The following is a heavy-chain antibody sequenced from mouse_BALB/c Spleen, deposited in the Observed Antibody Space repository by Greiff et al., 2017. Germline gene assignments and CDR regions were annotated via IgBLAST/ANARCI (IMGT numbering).Heavy chain of an antibody. CDR1: GFTFSSYA. V-gene: IGHV5-9-4*01. CDR3: AKVYGNSPHWYFDV. Sequence: DVKLVESGGGLVKPGGSLKLSCAASGFTFSSYAMSWVRQSPEKRLEWVAEISSGGSYTYYPDTVTGRFTISRDNAKNTLYLEMSSLRSEDTAMYYCAKVYGNSPHWYFDVWGAGTTVTVSA. CDR2: ISSGGSYT. J-gene: IGHJ1*01. D-gene: IGHD2-1*01.